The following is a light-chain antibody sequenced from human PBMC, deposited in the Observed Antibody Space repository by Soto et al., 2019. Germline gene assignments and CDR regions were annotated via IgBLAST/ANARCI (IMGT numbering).Light chain of an antibody. Sequence: QSVLTQPPSVSGAPGQRVTIPCTGSSSNIGSFYDVHWYQQLPGTVPKLIIYGDNNRPSGVPDRFAGSKSGTAASLDITGLPAEDEADYYCQSYDNSLNHVVFGGGTKVTVL. J-gene: IGLJ2*01. V-gene: IGLV1-40*01. CDR3: QSYDNSLNHVV. CDR2: GDN. CDR1: SSNIGSFYD.